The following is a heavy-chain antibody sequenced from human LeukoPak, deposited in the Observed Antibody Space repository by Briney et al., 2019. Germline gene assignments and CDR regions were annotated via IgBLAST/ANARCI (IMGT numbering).Heavy chain of an antibody. V-gene: IGHV4-61*09. CDR1: GGSISSGSYY. D-gene: IGHD6-6*01. J-gene: IGHJ4*02. CDR3: ARDIGSSDFDY. Sequence: SQTLSLTCTVSGGSISSGSYYWSWIRQPAGKGLEWIGHIYTSGSTNYNPSLKSRVTISVDTSKNQFSLKLSSVTAADTAVYYCARDIGSSDFDYWGQGTLVTVSS. CDR2: IYTSGST.